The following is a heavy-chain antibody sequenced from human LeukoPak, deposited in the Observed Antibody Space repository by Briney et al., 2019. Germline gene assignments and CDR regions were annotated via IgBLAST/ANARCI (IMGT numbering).Heavy chain of an antibody. CDR2: IKSKTDGETT. D-gene: IGHD6-13*01. V-gene: IGHV3-15*01. CDR3: TTEQQVVPVRFDP. CDR1: GFAFSNAW. Sequence: GGSLRLSCAASGFAFSNAWMSWVRQAPGKGLEWVGHIKSKTDGETTDYAAPVKGRFIISRDDAKNTVYLQMNSLKTEDTAVYYCTTEQQVVPVRFDPWGQGTQVTVSS. J-gene: IGHJ5*02.